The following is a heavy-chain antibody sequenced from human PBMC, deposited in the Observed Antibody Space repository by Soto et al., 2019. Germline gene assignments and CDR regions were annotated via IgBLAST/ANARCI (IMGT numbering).Heavy chain of an antibody. D-gene: IGHD5-12*01. CDR1: GCTFSSYW. V-gene: IGHV3-7*01. CDR3: ARARGYSGYDLHYYYYYMDV. Sequence: GGSLRLSCAASGCTFSSYWMSWVRQAPGKGPEWVANIKQDGSEKYYVDSVKGRFTISRDNAKNSLYLQMNSLRAEDTAVYYCARARGYSGYDLHYYYYYMDVWGKGTTVTVS. CDR2: IKQDGSEK. J-gene: IGHJ6*03.